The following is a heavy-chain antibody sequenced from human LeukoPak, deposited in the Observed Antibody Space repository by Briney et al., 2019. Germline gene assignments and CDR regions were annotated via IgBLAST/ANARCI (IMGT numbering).Heavy chain of an antibody. V-gene: IGHV3-74*01. CDR2: INSDGSST. CDR3: AKDRYDYVWGSYRYNAFDI. J-gene: IGHJ3*02. CDR1: GFTFSSYW. D-gene: IGHD3-16*02. Sequence: GGSLRLSCAASGFTFSSYWMHWVRQAPGKGLVWVSRINSDGSSTSYADSVKGRSTISRDNAKNTLYLQMNSLRAEDTAVYYCAKDRYDYVWGSYRYNAFDIWGQGTMVTVSS.